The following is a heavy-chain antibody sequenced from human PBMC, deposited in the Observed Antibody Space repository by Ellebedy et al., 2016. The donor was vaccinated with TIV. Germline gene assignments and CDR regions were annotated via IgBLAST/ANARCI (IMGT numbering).Heavy chain of an antibody. Sequence: ASVKVSXXTSGYVFTSYGTSWVRQAPGQGLEWMGWVSAYNGNTNYAQSLQDRVTMTTDTSTRTAYMEVRSLRSDDTAVYYCACGRNGYDLDYWGQGTLVSVSS. CDR1: GYVFTSYG. J-gene: IGHJ4*02. CDR2: VSAYNGNT. D-gene: IGHD5-12*01. V-gene: IGHV1-18*01. CDR3: ACGRNGYDLDY.